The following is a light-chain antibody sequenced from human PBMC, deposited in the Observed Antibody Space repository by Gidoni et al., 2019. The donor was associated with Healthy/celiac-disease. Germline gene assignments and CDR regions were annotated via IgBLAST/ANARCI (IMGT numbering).Light chain of an antibody. Sequence: LFTQSPGTLSLSPGERATLSCRASQSVSSSYLAWYQQNPGQAPRILIYGAYSRATGIPDRFRGSGSGTDVTITISRLETEDLAVYYCQQYGSSPRTFGQGTKVEIK. CDR3: QQYGSSPRT. J-gene: IGKJ1*01. CDR1: QSVSSSY. CDR2: GAY. V-gene: IGKV3-20*01.